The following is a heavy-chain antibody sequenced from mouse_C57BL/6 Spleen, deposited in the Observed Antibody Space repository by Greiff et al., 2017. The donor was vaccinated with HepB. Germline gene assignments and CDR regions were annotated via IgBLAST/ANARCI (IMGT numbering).Heavy chain of an antibody. Sequence: VQLQQPGAELVRPGSSVKLSCKASGYTFTSYWMDWVKQRPGQGLEWIGNIYPSDSETHYNQKFKDKATLTVDKSSSTAYMQLSSLTSEDSAVYYCAGTVTNAMDYWGQGTSVTVSS. CDR3: AGTVTNAMDY. V-gene: IGHV1-61*01. CDR1: GYTFTSYW. CDR2: IYPSDSET. J-gene: IGHJ4*01. D-gene: IGHD4-1*01.